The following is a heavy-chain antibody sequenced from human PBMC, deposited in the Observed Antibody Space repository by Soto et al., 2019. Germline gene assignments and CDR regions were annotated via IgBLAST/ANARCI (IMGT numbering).Heavy chain of an antibody. V-gene: IGHV3-48*03. J-gene: IGHJ4*02. CDR1: GFTFSSSE. CDR2: ISSSGSTV. D-gene: IGHD3-22*01. Sequence: GGSLRLSCVASGFTFSSSEVNWVRLAPGKGLEWVSYISSSGSTVYHADSVEGRLTISRDNAKNSLFLQMNSLRAEDTALYYCAREGSYDTMDYWGLGTLVTVSS. CDR3: AREGSYDTMDY.